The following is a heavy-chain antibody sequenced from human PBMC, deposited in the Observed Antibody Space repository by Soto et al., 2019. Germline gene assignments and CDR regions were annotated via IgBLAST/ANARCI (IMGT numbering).Heavy chain of an antibody. CDR1: GFTFRNYE. CDR2: ISAAGDP. CDR3: ARTDRDFYGLDV. Sequence: EVQLVESGGGLVQPGGSLRLSCEASGFTFRNYEMHWVRQGTGKGLEWVSGISAAGDPDYADSVEGRFTISRENDQNSFFLQMTSLRVCDTAVYYGARTDRDFYGLDVWGQGTTVIVSS. V-gene: IGHV3-13*05. J-gene: IGHJ6*02.